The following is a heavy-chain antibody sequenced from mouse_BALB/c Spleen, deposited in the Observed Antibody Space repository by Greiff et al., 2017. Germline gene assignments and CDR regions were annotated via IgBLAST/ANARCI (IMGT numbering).Heavy chain of an antibody. J-gene: IGHJ2*01. CDR3: ARNYYGSSDYFDY. D-gene: IGHD1-1*01. Sequence: EVQLQQSGPSLVKPSQTLSLTCSVTGDSITSGYWNWIRKFPGNKLEYMGYISYSGSTYYNPSLKSRISITRDTSKNQYYLQLNSVTTEDTATYYCARNYYGSSDYFDYWGQGTTLTVSS. V-gene: IGHV3-8*02. CDR2: ISYSGST. CDR1: GDSITSGY.